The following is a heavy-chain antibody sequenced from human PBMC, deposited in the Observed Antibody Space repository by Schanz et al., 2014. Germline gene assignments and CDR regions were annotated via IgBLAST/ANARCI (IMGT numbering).Heavy chain of an antibody. CDR2: INWSDGGST. V-gene: IGHV3-20*04. D-gene: IGHD3-22*01. CDR1: GFTFENYA. J-gene: IGHJ4*02. Sequence: EVQLVESGGGVVRPGGSLRLSCAASGFTFENYALTWVRQVPGKGLEWVSRINWSDGGSTGYADSVRGRFTISRDNAKNCLYLEMNSLRDEDTTFYYCARDASSSDYHLAHWGQGTLVTVSS. CDR3: ARDASSSDYHLAH.